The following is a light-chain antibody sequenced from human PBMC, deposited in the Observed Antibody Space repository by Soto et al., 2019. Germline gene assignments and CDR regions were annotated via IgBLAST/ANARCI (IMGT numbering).Light chain of an antibody. V-gene: IGKV1-17*01. Sequence: DIQMTQSPSSLSASVGDRVTITCQASQDISNYLNWYQQKPGKAPKLLIYAASTLQSGVPSRFSGSGSGTEFTLTISSLQPEDFATYYCQQHNSYPLTFGGGTKVEIK. CDR3: QQHNSYPLT. CDR1: QDISNY. CDR2: AAS. J-gene: IGKJ4*01.